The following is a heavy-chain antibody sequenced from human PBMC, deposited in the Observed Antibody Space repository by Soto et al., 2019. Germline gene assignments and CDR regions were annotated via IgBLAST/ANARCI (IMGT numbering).Heavy chain of an antibody. J-gene: IGHJ1*01. CDR3: AKRGSSGWCPTPVGYFQH. CDR1: GFTFSSYA. Sequence: EVQLLESGGGLVQPGGSLRLSCAASGFTFSSYAMSWVRQAPGKGLEWVSAITGSGGSTYYADSVKGRFTISRDYSKNTLVLQMGGLRAEHTAVYYCAKRGSSGWCPTPVGYFQHWGQGTLVTVSS. V-gene: IGHV3-23*01. D-gene: IGHD6-19*01. CDR2: ITGSGGST.